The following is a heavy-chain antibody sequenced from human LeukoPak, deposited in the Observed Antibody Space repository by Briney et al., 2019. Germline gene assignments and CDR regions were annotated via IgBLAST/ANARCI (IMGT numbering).Heavy chain of an antibody. V-gene: IGHV4-59*01. CDR3: ARADIVVVPAAKYYYGMDV. D-gene: IGHD2-2*01. J-gene: IGHJ6*02. CDR1: GGSISTYY. CDR2: IYYSGST. Sequence: SETLSLTCTVSGGSISTYYWSWIRQPPGEGLEWIGYIYYSGSTNYNPSLKSRVPISVDTSKNQFSLKLSSVTAADTAVYYCARADIVVVPAAKYYYGMDVWGQGTTVTVSS.